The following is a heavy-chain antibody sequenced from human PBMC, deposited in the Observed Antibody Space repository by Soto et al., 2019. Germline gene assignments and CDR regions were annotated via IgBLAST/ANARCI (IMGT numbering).Heavy chain of an antibody. J-gene: IGHJ4*02. CDR2: ISSAGDSS. CDR3: ARVYCSTTTCHVQAFDS. D-gene: IGHD2-2*01. Sequence: PGGSLRLSCAASGFTFSSYEMNWVRQAPGKTLEWVSYISSAGDSSYYADSVKSRFTISRDNAKNSLYLQMNSLRVEDTAVYYCARVYCSTTTCHVQAFDSWGQGTLVTVPS. V-gene: IGHV3-48*03. CDR1: GFTFSSYE.